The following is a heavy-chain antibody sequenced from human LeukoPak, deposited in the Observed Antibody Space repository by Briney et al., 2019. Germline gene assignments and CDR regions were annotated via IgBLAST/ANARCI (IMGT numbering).Heavy chain of an antibody. CDR3: VRHTTSGWYQVVY. J-gene: IGHJ4*02. CDR2: ITYSGNT. Sequence: SETLPLTCTVSGGSISNYFWSWIRQPPGKGLEWIGFITYSGNTDHNPSLKSRVTISVDASKNQFSLKLTSVTAADTAVYYCVRHTTSGWYQVVYWGQGTLVTVSS. V-gene: IGHV4-59*01. CDR1: GGSISNYF. D-gene: IGHD6-19*01.